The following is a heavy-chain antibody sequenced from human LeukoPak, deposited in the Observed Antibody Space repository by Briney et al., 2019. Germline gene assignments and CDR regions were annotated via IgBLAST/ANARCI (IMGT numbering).Heavy chain of an antibody. CDR2: IYYSGST. CDR3: ARGLVGAKFFDY. Sequence: SETLSLTCTVSGGSISSYYWSWIRQPPGKGLEWIGYIYYSGSTNYNPSLKSRVTISVDTSKNQFSLKLSSVTAADTAVYYCARGLVGAKFFDYWGQGTLVTVS. V-gene: IGHV4-59*01. J-gene: IGHJ4*02. D-gene: IGHD1-26*01. CDR1: GGSISSYY.